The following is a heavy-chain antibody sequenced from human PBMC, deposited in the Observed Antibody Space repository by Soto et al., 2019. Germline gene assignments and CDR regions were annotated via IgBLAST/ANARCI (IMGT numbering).Heavy chain of an antibody. CDR3: ARDRDGSGYSYQVGGMDV. CDR1: GGTFSSYA. J-gene: IGHJ6*02. Sequence: QVQLVQSGAEVKKPGSSVKVSCKASGGTFSSYAISWVRQAPGQGLEWMGGIIPIFGTANYAQKFQGRVTITADEPTSTAYMELSSLRSEDTAVYYCARDRDGSGYSYQVGGMDVWGQGTTVTVSS. V-gene: IGHV1-69*12. D-gene: IGHD5-18*01. CDR2: IIPIFGTA.